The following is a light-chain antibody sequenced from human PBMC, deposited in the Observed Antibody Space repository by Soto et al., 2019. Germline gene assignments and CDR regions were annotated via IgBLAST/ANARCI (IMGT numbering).Light chain of an antibody. CDR2: DVS. Sequence: QSALTQPASVSGSPGQSITISCTGTSSDVGGYNYVSWYQQHPCKAPKLMIYDVSNRPSGVSNRFSGSKSGNTASLTTSGLQAEDEADYYCSSYTSSSTLYVVFGGGTKLTVL. CDR1: SSDVGGYNY. CDR3: SSYTSSSTLYVV. V-gene: IGLV2-14*01. J-gene: IGLJ2*01.